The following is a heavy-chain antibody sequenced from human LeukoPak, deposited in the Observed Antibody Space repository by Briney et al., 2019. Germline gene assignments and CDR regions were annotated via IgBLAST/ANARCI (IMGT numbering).Heavy chain of an antibody. CDR1: GYTFTSYD. CDR2: MSPNSGNT. CDR3: ARGEAWELLSVY. V-gene: IGHV1-8*01. D-gene: IGHD1-26*01. Sequence: GASVKVSCKASGYTFTSYDINWVRQATGQGLEWMGRMSPNSGNTGYAQKFQGRVTMTRNTSISTAYMELSSLRSEDTAVYYCARGEAWELLSVYWGQGTLVTVSS. J-gene: IGHJ4*02.